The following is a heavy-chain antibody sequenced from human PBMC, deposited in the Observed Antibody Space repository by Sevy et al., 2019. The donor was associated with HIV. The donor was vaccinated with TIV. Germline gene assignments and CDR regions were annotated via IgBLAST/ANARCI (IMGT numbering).Heavy chain of an antibody. J-gene: IGHJ4*02. D-gene: IGHD6-6*01. CDR1: GFTFSNYW. CDR2: INTDGESI. V-gene: IGHV3-74*01. Sequence: GGSLRLSCAASGFTFSNYWMHWVRQAPGKGLVWVSHINTDGESIRYADSVKGRFTISRDNAKNTLYLQVNSLRAEDTAVYYCARGTRRTFGNWGQGTLVTVSS. CDR3: ARGTRRTFGN.